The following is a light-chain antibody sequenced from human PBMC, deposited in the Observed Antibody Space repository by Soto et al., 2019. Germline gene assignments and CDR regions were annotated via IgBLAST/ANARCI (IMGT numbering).Light chain of an antibody. CDR1: SSDVGGYNY. J-gene: IGLJ1*01. Sequence: QSALTQPPSASGSPGQSVTISCTGTSSDVGGYNYVSWYQQHPGKVPKLMIYEVTKRPSGVPDRFSGSKSGNTASLTVSGLQTEDEADYCCSSYAGTAYVFGTGTKVTVL. V-gene: IGLV2-8*01. CDR3: SSYAGTAYV. CDR2: EVT.